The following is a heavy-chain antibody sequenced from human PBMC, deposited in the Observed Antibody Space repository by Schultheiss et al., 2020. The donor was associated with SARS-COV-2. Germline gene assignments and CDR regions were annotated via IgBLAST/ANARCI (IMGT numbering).Heavy chain of an antibody. J-gene: IGHJ4*02. D-gene: IGHD6-13*01. CDR2: ISYDGSNK. Sequence: GGSLRLSCAASGFTFSSYAMHWVRQAPGKGLEWVAVISYDGSNKYYADSVKGRFTISRDNAKNSLYLQMNSLRAEDTAVYYCASLSSSWSLWGQGTLVTVSS. CDR3: ASLSSSWSL. V-gene: IGHV3-30-3*01. CDR1: GFTFSSYA.